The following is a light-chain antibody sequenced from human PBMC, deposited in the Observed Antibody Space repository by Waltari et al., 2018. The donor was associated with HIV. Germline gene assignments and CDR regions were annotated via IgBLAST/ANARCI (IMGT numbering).Light chain of an antibody. CDR2: SDR. CDR3: QSYDSSLRASV. J-gene: IGLJ2*01. Sequence: QSALTQPPSVSGAPGQRVTISCTGNRSNIGAGYFVHWYQHLPGTAPKLLVYSDRNRPSGVPDRFSGSKSGTSASLVITGLQAEDEADYYCQSYDSSLRASVFGGGTKLTVL. V-gene: IGLV1-40*01. CDR1: RSNIGAGYF.